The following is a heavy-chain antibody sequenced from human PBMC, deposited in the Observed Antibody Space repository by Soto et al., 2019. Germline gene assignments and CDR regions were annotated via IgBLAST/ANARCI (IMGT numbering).Heavy chain of an antibody. Sequence: KPSETLSLTCAVYGGSFSGYYWSWIRQPPGKGLEWIGEINHSGSTNYNPSLKSRVTISVDTSKNQFSLKLSSVTAADTAVYYCARVKLEWFRYQRGFDPWGQGTLVTVSS. V-gene: IGHV4-34*01. CDR1: GGSFSGYY. CDR3: ARVKLEWFRYQRGFDP. J-gene: IGHJ5*02. CDR2: INHSGST. D-gene: IGHD3-3*01.